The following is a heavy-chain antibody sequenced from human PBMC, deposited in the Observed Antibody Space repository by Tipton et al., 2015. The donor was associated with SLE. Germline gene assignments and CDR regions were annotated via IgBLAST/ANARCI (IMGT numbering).Heavy chain of an antibody. V-gene: IGHV4-59*08. CDR1: GGSISSYY. CDR2: IYYSGST. J-gene: IGHJ3*02. Sequence: LRLSCTVSGGSISSYYWSWIWQPPGKGLEWIGYIYYSGSTNYNPSLKSRVTISVDTSKNQFSLKLSSVTAADTAVYYCARLRDSGSYHDAFDIWGQGTMVTVSS. D-gene: IGHD1-26*01. CDR3: ARLRDSGSYHDAFDI.